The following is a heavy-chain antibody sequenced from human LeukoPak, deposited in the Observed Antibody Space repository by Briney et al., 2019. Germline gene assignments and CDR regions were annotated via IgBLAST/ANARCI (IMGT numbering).Heavy chain of an antibody. Sequence: ASVKVSCKVSGYTLTELSMHWVRQAPGKGLEWMGGFDPEDGETFYAQKFQGRVTMTEDTSTDTAYMELSSLTSEDTAVYYCARSDHNSWNAFDIWGQGTMVTVSS. CDR2: FDPEDGET. CDR1: GYTLTELS. V-gene: IGHV1-24*01. D-gene: IGHD1-26*01. J-gene: IGHJ3*02. CDR3: ARSDHNSWNAFDI.